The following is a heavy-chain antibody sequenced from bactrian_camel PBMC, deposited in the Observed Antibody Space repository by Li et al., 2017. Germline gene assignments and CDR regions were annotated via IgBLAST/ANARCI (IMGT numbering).Heavy chain of an antibody. V-gene: IGHV3S6*01. CDR3: AADPPSSWNSEPCKIYEYFY. Sequence: VQLVESGGGLVQPGESLRLSCVAPGITFSKHDMSWVRQAPGKEVEWVAGITSLPSLFRAASYADSVKCRFTISRDNAKDMLYLQMNSLKPEDTAMYYCAADPPSSWNSEPCKIYEYFYWGQGTQVTVS. CDR1: GITFSKHD. CDR2: ITSLPSLFRAA. D-gene: IGHD4*01. J-gene: IGHJ4*01.